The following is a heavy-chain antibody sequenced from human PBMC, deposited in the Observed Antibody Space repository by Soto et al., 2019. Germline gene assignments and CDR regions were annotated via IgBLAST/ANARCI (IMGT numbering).Heavy chain of an antibody. CDR3: ARWWSGSRQGFDP. V-gene: IGHV4-31*03. Sequence: QVQLQESGPGLVKPSQTLSLTCTVSGGSISSGDYYWSWIRQHPGKGLEWIGYIYYSGSTCYNPSLKSRVTISVDTSTTQFSLKLSSVTAADTAVYYCARWWSGSRQGFDPWGQGTLVTVSS. CDR1: GGSISSGDYY. D-gene: IGHD3-3*01. J-gene: IGHJ5*02. CDR2: IYYSGST.